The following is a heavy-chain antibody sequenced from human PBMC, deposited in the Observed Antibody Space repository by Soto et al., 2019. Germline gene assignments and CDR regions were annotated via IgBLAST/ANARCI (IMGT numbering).Heavy chain of an antibody. V-gene: IGHV4-39*01. J-gene: IGHJ1*01. Sequence: QLQLQESGPGLVKPSETLSLTCTVSGGSISSSSYYWGWIRQPPGKGLEWIGSIYYSGSTYYNPSLKSRVTISVDTSKNQFSLKLSSVTAADTAVYYCASRPQRRWELRREYFQHWGQGTLVTVSS. CDR3: ASRPQRRWELRREYFQH. D-gene: IGHD1-26*01. CDR2: IYYSGST. CDR1: GGSISSSSYY.